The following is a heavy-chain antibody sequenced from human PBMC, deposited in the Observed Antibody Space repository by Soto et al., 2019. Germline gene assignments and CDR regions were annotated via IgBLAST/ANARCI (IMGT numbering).Heavy chain of an antibody. D-gene: IGHD3-3*01. CDR2: ISGSGGST. Sequence: GSLRLSCAASGFTFSSYAMSWVRQAPGKGLEWVSAISGSGGSTYYADSVKGRFTISRDNSKNTLYLQMNSLRAEDTAVYYCAKDQLDFGVVISYYFDYWGQGTLVTVSS. CDR1: GFTFSSYA. V-gene: IGHV3-23*01. CDR3: AKDQLDFGVVISYYFDY. J-gene: IGHJ4*02.